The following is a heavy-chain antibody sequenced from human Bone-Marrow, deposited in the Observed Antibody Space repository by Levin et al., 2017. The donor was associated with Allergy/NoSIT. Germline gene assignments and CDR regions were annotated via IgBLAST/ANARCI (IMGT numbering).Heavy chain of an antibody. D-gene: IGHD2-21*01. CDR2: IKQDGSEK. CDR3: ARAISPAYCGGGLYFDY. Sequence: GGSLRLSCAASGFTFSSYWMSWVRQAPGKGLEWVANIKQDGSEKYYVDSVKGRFTISRDNAKNSLYLQMNSLRAEDTAVYYCARAISPAYCGGGLYFDYWGQGTLVTVSS. J-gene: IGHJ4*02. CDR1: GFTFSSYW. V-gene: IGHV3-7*01.